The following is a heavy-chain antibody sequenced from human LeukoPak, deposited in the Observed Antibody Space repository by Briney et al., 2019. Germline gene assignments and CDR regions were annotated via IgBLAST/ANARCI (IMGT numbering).Heavy chain of an antibody. CDR2: ISSSSSYI. CDR3: ARGAPRSGVVVPAEFDY. J-gene: IGHJ4*02. V-gene: IGHV3-21*01. CDR1: GFTFSSYS. Sequence: GGSLRLSCAASGFTFSSYSMNWVRQAPGKGLEWVSSISSSSSYIYYADSVKGRFTISRDNAKNSLYLQMNSLRAEDTAVYYCARGAPRSGVVVPAEFDYWGQGTLVTVSS. D-gene: IGHD2-2*01.